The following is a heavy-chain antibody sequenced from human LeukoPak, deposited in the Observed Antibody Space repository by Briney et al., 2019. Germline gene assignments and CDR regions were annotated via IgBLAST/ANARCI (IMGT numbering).Heavy chain of an antibody. V-gene: IGHV3-48*04. CDR3: ARLRGYSYGYGDY. CDR1: GFTFSSYR. D-gene: IGHD5-18*01. CDR2: ISSSGNTI. J-gene: IGHJ4*02. Sequence: GGSLRLSCAASGFTFSSYRMNWVRQAPGRGLGGVSYISSSGNTIDYADSVKGRFTISRDNAKNSLYLQMVSLRAEDTAVYYCARLRGYSYGYGDYWGQGTLVTVSS.